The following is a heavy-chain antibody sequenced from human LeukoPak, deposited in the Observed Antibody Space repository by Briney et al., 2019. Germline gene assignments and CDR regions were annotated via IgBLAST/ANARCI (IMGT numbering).Heavy chain of an antibody. J-gene: IGHJ4*02. V-gene: IGHV3-11*04. D-gene: IGHD3-10*01. CDR2: IGSGGSTI. CDR1: GFIFSDYY. CDR3: ASTPSGAVRGVMSRDY. Sequence: PGGSLRLSCAASGFIFSDYYMSWTRQAPGKGLEWVAYIGSGGSTIYYADSVKGRFTISRDNAKNSLYLQMNSLRAEDTAVYYCASTPSGAVRGVMSRDYWGQGTLVTVSS.